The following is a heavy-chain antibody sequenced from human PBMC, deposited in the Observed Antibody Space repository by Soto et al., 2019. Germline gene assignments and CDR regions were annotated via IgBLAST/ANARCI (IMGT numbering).Heavy chain of an antibody. CDR3: ARQRNAYYGMGV. CDR2: IFPGDSDT. CDR1: GYNFTNHW. V-gene: IGHV5-51*01. Sequence: PGESLKISCKASGYNFTNHWIVWVRQMPGKGLELMGVIFPGDSDTRYSPSFQGQVTISADKSSSTAFLQWGSLEASDSAMYYCARQRNAYYGMGVWGQGTTVTVSS. J-gene: IGHJ6*02.